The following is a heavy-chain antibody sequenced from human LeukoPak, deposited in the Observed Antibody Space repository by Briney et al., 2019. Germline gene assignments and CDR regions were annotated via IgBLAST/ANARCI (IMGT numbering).Heavy chain of an antibody. CDR2: IYTSGST. D-gene: IGHD5-18*01. CDR3: ARGGTYSYASFDY. Sequence: SETLSLTCTVSGGSISRYYWSWIRQPAGKGLEWIGRIYTSGSTNYHPSLQSRVTMPVDTSKNQFSLKLSSVTAADTAVYYCARGGTYSYASFDYWGQGTLVTVSS. J-gene: IGHJ4*02. CDR1: GGSISRYY. V-gene: IGHV4-4*07.